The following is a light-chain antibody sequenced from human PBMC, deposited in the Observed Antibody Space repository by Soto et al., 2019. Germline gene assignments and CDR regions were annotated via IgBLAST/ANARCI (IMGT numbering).Light chain of an antibody. CDR2: EVS. CDR3: SSYTSSSTSRV. J-gene: IGLJ1*01. V-gene: IGLV2-14*01. CDR1: SSDVGGYNY. Sequence: SALTQPASVSGSPGQSITISCTGTSSDVGGYNYVSWYQQHPGKAPKLMIYEVSNRPSGVSNRFSGSKSGNTASLTISGLQAEDEADYYCSSYTSSSTSRVFGTGTKVTVL.